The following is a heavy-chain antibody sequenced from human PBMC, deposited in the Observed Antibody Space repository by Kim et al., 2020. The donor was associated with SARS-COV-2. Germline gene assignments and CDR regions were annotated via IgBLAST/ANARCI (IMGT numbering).Heavy chain of an antibody. CDR2: INPSGGST. Sequence: ASVKVSCKASGYTFTSYYMHWVRQAPGQGLEWMGIINPSGGSTSYAQKFQGRVTMTRDTSTSTVYMELISLRSEDTAVYYCARDQTRVSSAPDNYYYGMDVGGKGTTVTVSS. CDR3: ARDQTRVSSAPDNYYYGMDV. CDR1: GYTFTSYY. V-gene: IGHV1-46*01. D-gene: IGHD4-4*01. J-gene: IGHJ6*04.